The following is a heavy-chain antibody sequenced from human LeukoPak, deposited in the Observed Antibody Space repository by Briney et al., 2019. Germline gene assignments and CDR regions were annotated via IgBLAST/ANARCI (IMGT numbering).Heavy chain of an antibody. CDR2: INPNSGGT. V-gene: IGHV1-2*02. CDR3: ARIALWFGIPDY. J-gene: IGHJ4*02. Sequence: GGSLRLSCAASGYTFTGYYMHWVRQAPGQGLEWMGWINPNSGGTNYAQKFQGRVTMTRDTSISTAYMELSRLRSDDTAVYYCARIALWFGIPDYWGQGTLVTVSS. D-gene: IGHD3-10*01. CDR1: GYTFTGYY.